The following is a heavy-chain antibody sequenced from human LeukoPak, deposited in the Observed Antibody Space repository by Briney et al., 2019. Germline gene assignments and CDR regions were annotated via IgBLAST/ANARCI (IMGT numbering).Heavy chain of an antibody. CDR2: INPNSGGT. CDR1: GYTFTDYY. V-gene: IGHV1-2*02. D-gene: IGHD6-19*01. CDR3: ARARRAGSGWLP. Sequence: GASVKVSCTPSGYTFTDYYMHWVRQAPGQGLEWMGWINPNSGGTNYAQKFQGRVTMTRDTSISTAYMELSRLRSDDTAVYYCARARRAGSGWLPWGQGTLVTVSS. J-gene: IGHJ4*02.